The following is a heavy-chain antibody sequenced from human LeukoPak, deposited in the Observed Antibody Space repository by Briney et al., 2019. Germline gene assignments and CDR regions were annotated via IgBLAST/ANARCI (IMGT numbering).Heavy chain of an antibody. CDR2: IYYSGST. D-gene: IGHD5-18*01. CDR1: GGSISSSSYY. J-gene: IGHJ4*02. Sequence: PSETLSLTCTVSGGSISSSSYYWGWIRQPPGKGLEWIGSIYYSGSTYYNPSLKSRVTISVDTSKNQFSLNLSSVTAADTAVYYCASTWIQLWFFDYWGQGTLVTVSS. CDR3: ASTWIQLWFFDY. V-gene: IGHV4-39*01.